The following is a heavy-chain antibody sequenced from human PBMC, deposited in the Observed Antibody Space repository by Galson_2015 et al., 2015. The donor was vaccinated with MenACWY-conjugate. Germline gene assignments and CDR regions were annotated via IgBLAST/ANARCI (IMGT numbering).Heavy chain of an antibody. V-gene: IGHV3-7*03. Sequence: SMRLSCAASGFPLSGYWMAWVRQAPGKGLEWVANIKQDGSEKYYVDSVKGRFTISRDNAKNSLYLEMNSLRAEDTAVYYCARAHPSTYGIAWDLFELWGQGTMVTGSS. J-gene: IGHJ3*01. CDR1: GFPLSGYW. CDR2: IKQDGSEK. D-gene: IGHD4-17*01. CDR3: ARAHPSTYGIAWDLFEL.